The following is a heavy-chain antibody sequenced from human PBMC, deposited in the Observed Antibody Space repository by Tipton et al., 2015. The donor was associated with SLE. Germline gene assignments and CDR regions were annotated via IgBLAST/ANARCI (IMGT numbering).Heavy chain of an antibody. CDR2: IYSGGST. CDR1: GFTVSSNY. CDR3: AGAVVPMLWRSFDY. J-gene: IGHJ4*02. V-gene: IGHV3-53*05. Sequence: SLRLSCAASGFTVSSNYMSWVRQAPEKGLEWVSVIYSGGSTYYADSVKGRFTISRDNSKNTLYLQMNSLRAEDTAVYYCAGAVVPMLWRSFDYWGQGTLVTVSP. D-gene: IGHD2-2*01.